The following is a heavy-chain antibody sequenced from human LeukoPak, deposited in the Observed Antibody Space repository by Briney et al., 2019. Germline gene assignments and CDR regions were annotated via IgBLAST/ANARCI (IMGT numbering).Heavy chain of an antibody. CDR2: INPNSGGT. Sequence: ASVKVSCKGSGYTFTGSYMHWVRQAPGQGLEWMGWINPNSGGTNYAQKFRGRVTMTRDTSISTAYMELSRLRSDDTAIYYCARDLLVRGETSGYWGQGTLVTVSS. CDR1: GYTFTGSY. V-gene: IGHV1-2*02. D-gene: IGHD3-10*01. J-gene: IGHJ4*02. CDR3: ARDLLVRGETSGY.